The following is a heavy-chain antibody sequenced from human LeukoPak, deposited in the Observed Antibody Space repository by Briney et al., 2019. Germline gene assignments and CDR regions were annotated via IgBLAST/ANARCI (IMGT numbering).Heavy chain of an antibody. Sequence: GGSLRLSCAASGFTFSSYGMHWVRQAPGKGLEWVAFIRYDGSNKYYADSVKGRFTISRDNSKNTLYLQMNSLRAEDTAVYYCAKYLSVSHVYSYGFDYWGQGTLVTVSS. J-gene: IGHJ4*02. V-gene: IGHV3-30*02. CDR3: AKYLSVSHVYSYGFDY. CDR1: GFTFSSYG. CDR2: IRYDGSNK. D-gene: IGHD5-18*01.